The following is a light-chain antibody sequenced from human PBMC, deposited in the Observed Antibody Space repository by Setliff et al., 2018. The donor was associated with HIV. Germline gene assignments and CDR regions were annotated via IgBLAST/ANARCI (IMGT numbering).Light chain of an antibody. CDR3: SSYTSNTTVI. CDR1: SSDVGGYNF. V-gene: IGLV2-14*01. CDR2: EVT. J-gene: IGLJ2*01. Sequence: QSVLTQPASVSGSPGQSITISCTGTSSDVGGYNFVSWYQQHPGKAPKLMIYEVTNRPSGVSNRFSGSKSDNTASLTISGLQAEDEADYYCSSYTSNTTVIFGGGTKSPS.